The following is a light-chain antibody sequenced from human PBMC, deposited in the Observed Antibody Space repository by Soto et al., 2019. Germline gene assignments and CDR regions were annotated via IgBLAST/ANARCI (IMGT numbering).Light chain of an antibody. CDR2: DVS. V-gene: IGLV2-14*01. J-gene: IGLJ1*01. Sequence: ALTQPASVSGSPGLSITISCPGTSSDVGAYNSVSWYQQHPDKAPKLMIYDVSNRPSGVSNRFSGSKSGNTASLTISGLQAEDEADYYCSSYTSSSTLYVFGTGTKVTVL. CDR3: SSYTSSSTLYV. CDR1: SSDVGAYNS.